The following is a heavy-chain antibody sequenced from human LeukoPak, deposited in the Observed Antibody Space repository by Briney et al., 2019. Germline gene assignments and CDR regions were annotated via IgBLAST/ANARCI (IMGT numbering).Heavy chain of an antibody. J-gene: IGHJ4*02. D-gene: IGHD6-6*01. CDR2: IYYSGST. CDR3: ARVGSEYSSSSCQAY. Sequence: SETLSLTCTVSGGSISSSSYYWGWIRQPPGKGLEWIGSIYYSGSTYYNPSLKSRVTISVDRSKNQFSLKLSSVTAADTAVYYCARVGSEYSSSSCQAYWGQGTLVTVSS. CDR1: GGSISSSSYY. V-gene: IGHV4-39*07.